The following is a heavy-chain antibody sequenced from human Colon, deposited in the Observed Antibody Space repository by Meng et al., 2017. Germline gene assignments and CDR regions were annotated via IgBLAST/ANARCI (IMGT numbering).Heavy chain of an antibody. CDR3: TTWYGKY. Sequence: QVQLQQSGPGLVKPSQTLSLPCAISGDSVFSNRALWHWVRQSPSRGLEWLGQTYYRSEWQNHYGVSVKSRITINADTSRNHFSLHLNSVTPEDTAVYYCTTWYGKYWGQGTLVTVSS. D-gene: IGHD6-13*01. CDR1: GDSVFSNRAL. CDR2: TYYRSEWQN. V-gene: IGHV6-1*01. J-gene: IGHJ4*02.